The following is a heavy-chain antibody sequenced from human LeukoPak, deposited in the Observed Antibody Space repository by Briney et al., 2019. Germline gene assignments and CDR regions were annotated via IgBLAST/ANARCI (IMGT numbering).Heavy chain of an antibody. J-gene: IGHJ4*02. CDR3: ARDRDDSSGYYYFSFDY. CDR2: IYSCGST. D-gene: IGHD3-22*01. Sequence: GGSLRLSCAASGFTVSSNYMSWVRQAPGKGLEWVSVIYSCGSTYYADSVKGRFTISRDNSKNTLYLQMNSLRAEDTAVYYCARDRDDSSGYYYFSFDYWGQGTLVTVSS. V-gene: IGHV3-66*01. CDR1: GFTVSSNY.